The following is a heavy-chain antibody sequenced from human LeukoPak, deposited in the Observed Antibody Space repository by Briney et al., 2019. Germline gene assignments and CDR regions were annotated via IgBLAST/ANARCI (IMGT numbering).Heavy chain of an antibody. CDR3: ARHGYTASHFFLDY. Sequence: SETLSLICTVSAGSINSYYWGWVRQPAGRGLEWIGRIYTTGRADYDPSLRSRVAMSIDTSQKQFSLILKSVTAADTATYFCARHGYTASHFFLDYWSQGTPVTVSS. D-gene: IGHD5-18*01. V-gene: IGHV4-4*07. CDR2: IYTTGRA. J-gene: IGHJ4*02. CDR1: AGSINSYY.